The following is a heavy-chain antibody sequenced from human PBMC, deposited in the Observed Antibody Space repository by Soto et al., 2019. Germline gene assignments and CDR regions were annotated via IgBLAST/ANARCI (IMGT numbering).Heavy chain of an antibody. Sequence: QVQLQESGPGLVKPSQTLSLTCTVSGGSISSGGYYWSWIRQHPGKGLEWIGYIYYSGSTYYNPSLKSRVTISVDMSKNQFSLKVSSVTAADTAVYYCAILRWELVSGWFDPWGQGTLVTVSS. CDR2: IYYSGST. J-gene: IGHJ5*02. D-gene: IGHD1-26*01. V-gene: IGHV4-31*03. CDR1: GGSISSGGYY. CDR3: AILRWELVSGWFDP.